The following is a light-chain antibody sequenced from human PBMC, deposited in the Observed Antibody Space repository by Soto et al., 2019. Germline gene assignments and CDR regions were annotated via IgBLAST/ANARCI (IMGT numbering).Light chain of an antibody. J-gene: IGLJ1*01. CDR1: SSNIGSNY. CDR2: SNN. V-gene: IGLV1-47*02. CDR3: SSYTSSSTVV. Sequence: QSVLIQPPSVSGTPGQRVTISCSGSSSNIGSNYVYWYQQLPGTAPKLLIYSNNQRPSGVPDRFSGSKSGTSASLTISGLQADDEADYYCSSYTSSSTVVFGIGTKLTVL.